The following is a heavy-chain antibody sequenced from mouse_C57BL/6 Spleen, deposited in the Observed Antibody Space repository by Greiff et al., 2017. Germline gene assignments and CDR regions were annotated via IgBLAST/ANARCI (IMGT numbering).Heavy chain of an antibody. J-gene: IGHJ1*03. CDR1: GFTFSDYG. D-gene: IGHD2-3*01. CDR3: ASGWLLPRYFDV. Sequence: EVQRVESGGGLVKPGGSLKLSCAASGFTFSDYGMHWVRQAPEKGLEWVAYISSGSSTIYYADTVKGRFTISRDNAKNTLFLQMTSLRSEDTAMYYCASGWLLPRYFDVWGTGTTVTVSS. CDR2: ISSGSSTI. V-gene: IGHV5-17*01.